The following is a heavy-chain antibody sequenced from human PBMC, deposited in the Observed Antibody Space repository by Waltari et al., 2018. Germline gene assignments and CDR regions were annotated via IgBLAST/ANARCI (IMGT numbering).Heavy chain of an antibody. V-gene: IGHV3-74*01. CDR2: INGDGTTT. Sequence: EEQLVESGGGSVQPGGSLRLPCAASGFTFGPSGMHWVRQAPRKGRVWVSHINGDGTTTKYADSVKGRFTISRDNTKNTLYLEINSLRAEDTAVYYCTRDRGLPDAFNLWGQGTMVTVSS. CDR1: GFTFGPSG. CDR3: TRDRGLPDAFNL. J-gene: IGHJ3*01.